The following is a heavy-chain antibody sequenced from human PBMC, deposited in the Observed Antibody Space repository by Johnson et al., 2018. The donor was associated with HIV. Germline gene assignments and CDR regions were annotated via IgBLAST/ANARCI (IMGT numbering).Heavy chain of an antibody. D-gene: IGHD4-11*01. CDR1: GFTFSSYD. CDR2: IGTAGDT. Sequence: VQLVESGGGVVHPGGSLRLSCAASGFTFSSYDMHWVRQATGKGLEWVSAIGTAGDTYYPGSVKGRFTISRENAKNSLYLQMNSLRAGDTAVYYCARETVTSGAFDIWGQGTMVTVSS. CDR3: ARETVTSGAFDI. J-gene: IGHJ3*02. V-gene: IGHV3-13*01.